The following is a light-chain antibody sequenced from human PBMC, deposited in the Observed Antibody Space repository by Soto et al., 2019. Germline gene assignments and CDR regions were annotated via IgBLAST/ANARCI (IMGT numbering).Light chain of an antibody. Sequence: IQLTQSPSSLPASVGDRVTITCRASQSISSWLAWYQQKPGKAPKLLIYDASSLESGVPLRFSGSGSGTEFTLTISSLQPDDFATYYCQQYNTYWTFGQGTKVDIK. CDR2: DAS. CDR3: QQYNTYWT. J-gene: IGKJ1*01. CDR1: QSISSW. V-gene: IGKV1-5*01.